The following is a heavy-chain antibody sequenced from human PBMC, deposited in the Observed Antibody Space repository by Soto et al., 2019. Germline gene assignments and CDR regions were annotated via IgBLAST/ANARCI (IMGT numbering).Heavy chain of an antibody. D-gene: IGHD2-2*01. V-gene: IGHV3-23*01. J-gene: IGHJ6*02. CDR1: GFTFSSYA. CDR2: ISGSGGST. Sequence: EVQLLESGGGLVQPGGSLRLSCAASGFTFSSYAMSWVRQAPGKGMEWVSAISGSGGSTYYADSVKGRFTNTRDSPNDTLNLQMNRLRAEDTAVYYCAKGLMVLVGMDVWGQGTTVTVSS. CDR3: AKGLMVLVGMDV.